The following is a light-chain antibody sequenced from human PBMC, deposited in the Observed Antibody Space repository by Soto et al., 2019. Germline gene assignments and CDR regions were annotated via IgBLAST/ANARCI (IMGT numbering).Light chain of an antibody. CDR1: SSDVGGYNY. Sequence: QSALTQPASVSGSPGQSITISCTGTSSDVGGYNYVSWYQQHPGKAPKLMIYEVNNRPSGVSDRFSGSKSANTASLTISGLQSEDEATYYCSSYTTDTIWVFGGGTKLTVL. J-gene: IGLJ3*02. CDR2: EVN. V-gene: IGLV2-14*01. CDR3: SSYTTDTIWV.